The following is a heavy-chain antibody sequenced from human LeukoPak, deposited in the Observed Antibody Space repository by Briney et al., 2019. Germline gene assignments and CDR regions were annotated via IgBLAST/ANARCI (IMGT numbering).Heavy chain of an antibody. CDR2: ISSSGSTI. CDR3: AELGITMIGGV. Sequence: GGSLRLSCAASGFTFSSYEMNWVRQAPGKGLEWVSYISSSGSTIYYADSVKGRFTISRDNAKNSLYLQMNSMRAEDTAVYYCAELGITMIGGVWGKGTPVTISS. J-gene: IGHJ6*04. V-gene: IGHV3-48*03. D-gene: IGHD3-10*02. CDR1: GFTFSSYE.